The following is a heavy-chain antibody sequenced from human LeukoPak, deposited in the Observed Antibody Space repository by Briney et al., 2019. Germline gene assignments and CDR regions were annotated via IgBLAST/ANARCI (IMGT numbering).Heavy chain of an antibody. V-gene: IGHV4-59*12. CDR2: IYYSGST. CDR3: ARGGNLGYYGSGSYYYRPPNWFDP. CDR1: GGSINSYH. Sequence: SETLSLTCTVSGGSINSYHWSWIRQPPGKGLEWIGYIYYSGSTNYNPSLKSRVTMSVDTSKNQFSLKLSSVTAADTAVYYCARGGNLGYYGSGSYYYRPPNWFDPWGQGTLVTVSS. J-gene: IGHJ5*02. D-gene: IGHD3-10*01.